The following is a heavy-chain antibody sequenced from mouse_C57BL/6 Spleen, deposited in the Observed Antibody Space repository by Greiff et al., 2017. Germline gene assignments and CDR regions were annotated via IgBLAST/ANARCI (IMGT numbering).Heavy chain of an antibody. D-gene: IGHD1-1*01. V-gene: IGHV1-18*01. Sequence: VQLKQSGPELVKPGASVKIPCKASGYTFTDYNMDWVKQSHGKSLEWIGDINPNNGGTIYNQKFKGKATLTVDKSSSTAYMELRSLTSEDTAVYYCARSGDYYYGSSYYWYFDVWGTGTTVTVSS. J-gene: IGHJ1*03. CDR3: ARSGDYYYGSSYYWYFDV. CDR2: INPNNGGT. CDR1: GYTFTDYN.